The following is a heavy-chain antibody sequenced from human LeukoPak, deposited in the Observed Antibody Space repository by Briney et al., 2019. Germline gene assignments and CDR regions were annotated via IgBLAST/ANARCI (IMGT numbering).Heavy chain of an antibody. CDR3: VGASAEGYFDS. D-gene: IGHD2-2*01. J-gene: IGHJ4*02. Sequence: GGSLRLSCAASGSIFGSYGMHWVRQAPGKGLEWMAVIWYDGSKEFYADSVKGRFTISRDNSKNRLSLQMNGLRAEDTAMYYCVGASAEGYFDSWGQGTLVTVSA. CDR2: IWYDGSKE. V-gene: IGHV3-33*01. CDR1: GSIFGSYG.